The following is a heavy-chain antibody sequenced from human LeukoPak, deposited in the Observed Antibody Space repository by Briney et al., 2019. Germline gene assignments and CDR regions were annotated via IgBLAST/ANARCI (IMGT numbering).Heavy chain of an antibody. Sequence: SGTLSLTCTVSGGSVSSSSYYWGWIRQPPGKGLEWIGSIFYSETTYYSPSLKSRITISVDTSTNQFSLKLSSVTAADTAVYFCARGQWLVPLDFWGQGILVTVSS. CDR3: ARGQWLVPLDF. J-gene: IGHJ4*02. CDR1: GGSVSSSSYY. CDR2: IFYSETT. D-gene: IGHD6-19*01. V-gene: IGHV4-39*01.